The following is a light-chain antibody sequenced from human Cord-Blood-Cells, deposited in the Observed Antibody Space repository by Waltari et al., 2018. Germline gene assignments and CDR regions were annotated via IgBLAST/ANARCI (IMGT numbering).Light chain of an antibody. J-gene: IGKJ4*01. Sequence: AIRMTQSTFSLSASVGDRVTVTCWASQGISSDLAWYQQKPAKAPKLFIYYASTLQSGVPSRFSGSGSGTDYTLNISSLQPGDSATYYSQQYYSTPLPFGGEPKVEIK. V-gene: IGKV1D-43*01. CDR2: YAS. CDR1: QGISSD. CDR3: QQYYSTPLP.